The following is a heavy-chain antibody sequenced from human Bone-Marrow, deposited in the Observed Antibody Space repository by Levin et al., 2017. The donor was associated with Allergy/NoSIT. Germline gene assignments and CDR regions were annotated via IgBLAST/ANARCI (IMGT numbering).Heavy chain of an antibody. CDR3: ARVIAAAGTNDWFDP. Sequence: PSETLSLTCTVSGGSISSSSYYWGWIRQPPGKGLEWIGSIYYSGSTYYNPALKSRVTISVDTSKNQFSLKLSAVTAADTAVYDGARVIAAAGTNDWFDPWGQGTLVTVSS. V-gene: IGHV4-39*07. CDR1: GGSISSSSYY. D-gene: IGHD6-13*01. J-gene: IGHJ5*02. CDR2: IYYSGST.